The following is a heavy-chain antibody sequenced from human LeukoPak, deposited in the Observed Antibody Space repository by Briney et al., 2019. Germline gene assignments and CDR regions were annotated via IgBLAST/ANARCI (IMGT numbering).Heavy chain of an antibody. V-gene: IGHV3-30*02. CDR3: AKELDCPPDCLFFHS. Sequence: PGGSLRLSCAASGFTFSSYGIHWVRQAPGKGLERVAFIRYDGSNKYYADSVKSRFTTSRDKSRKSVFMQMNRLRPAATALYNRAKELDCPPDCLFFHSWGQGTLVTVSS. D-gene: IGHD2-21*02. CDR2: IRYDGSNK. CDR1: GFTFSSYG. J-gene: IGHJ4*02.